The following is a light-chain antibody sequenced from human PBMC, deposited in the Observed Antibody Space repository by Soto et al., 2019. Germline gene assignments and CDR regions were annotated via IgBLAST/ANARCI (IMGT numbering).Light chain of an antibody. CDR3: QQYGSSPTT. Sequence: EIVLRQCPGTLSLSPGERATLSCRARQSVSSSYLAWYQQKPGQAPRLLIYGASSRATGIPDRFSGSGSGTDFTLTISRLEPEDFAVYYCQQYGSSPTTFGQGTKVDIK. CDR2: GAS. CDR1: QSVSSSY. J-gene: IGKJ1*01. V-gene: IGKV3-20*01.